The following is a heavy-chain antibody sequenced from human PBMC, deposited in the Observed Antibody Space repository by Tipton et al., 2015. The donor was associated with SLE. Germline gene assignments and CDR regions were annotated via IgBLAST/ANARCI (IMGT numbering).Heavy chain of an antibody. J-gene: IGHJ3*02. CDR3: ARGSSLAAFDI. V-gene: IGHV4-34*01. CDR2: INHSGST. CDR1: GGSFSGYY. Sequence: TLSLTCAVYGGSFSGYYWSWIRQPPGKGLEWIGEINHSGSTNYNPSLKSRFTISVHTSNNQFSLKLTSVTAADTAVYYCARGSSLAAFDIWGQGTMVTVSS.